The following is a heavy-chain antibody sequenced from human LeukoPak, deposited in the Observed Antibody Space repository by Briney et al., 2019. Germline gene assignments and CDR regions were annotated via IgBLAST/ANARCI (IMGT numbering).Heavy chain of an antibody. D-gene: IGHD5-18*01. CDR3: ARVVWGYSYGYYFDY. CDR1: GGSISSYY. J-gene: IGHJ4*02. V-gene: IGHV4-59*01. CDR2: IYYSGRT. Sequence: SETLSLTCTVSGGSISSYYWSWVRQPPGKGLEWIGYIYYSGRTNYNPSLKSRVTISVDTSKDQFSPKLRSVTAADTAVYYCARVVWGYSYGYYFDYWGQGTLVTVSS.